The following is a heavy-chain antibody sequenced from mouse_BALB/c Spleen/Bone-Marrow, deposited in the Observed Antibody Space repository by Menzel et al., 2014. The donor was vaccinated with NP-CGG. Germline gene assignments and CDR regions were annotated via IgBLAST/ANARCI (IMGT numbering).Heavy chain of an antibody. CDR1: GFDFSRYW. CDR2: INPDSRTT. CDR3: ARPDYYGYLNY. D-gene: IGHD1-1*01. J-gene: IGHJ2*01. V-gene: IGHV4-1*02. Sequence: EVKVVESGGGLVQPGGSLKLSCAASGFDFSRYWMSWVRQAPGKGLEWIGEINPDSRTTNYSPSLKDKFIISRDNAKNTLYLRLNKVRSEDTALYYCARPDYYGYLNYWGQGTTLTVSS.